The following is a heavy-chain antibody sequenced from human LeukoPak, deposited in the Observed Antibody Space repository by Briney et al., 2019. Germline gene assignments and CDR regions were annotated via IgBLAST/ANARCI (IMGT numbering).Heavy chain of an antibody. CDR3: ATDWASSYYCYGMDV. D-gene: IGHD3-16*01. V-gene: IGHV1-24*01. CDR1: GYTLTELS. CDR2: FDPEDGET. Sequence: GASVKVSRQVSGYTLTELSMHWVRQAPGKGLEWMGGFDPEDGETIYAQKFQGRVTMTEDTSTDTAYMELSSLRSEDTAVYYCATDWASSYYCYGMDVWGQGTTVTVSS. J-gene: IGHJ6*02.